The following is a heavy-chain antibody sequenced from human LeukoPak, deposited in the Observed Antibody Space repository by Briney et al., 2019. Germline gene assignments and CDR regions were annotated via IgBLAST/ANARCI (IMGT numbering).Heavy chain of an antibody. CDR1: GRSIRSVY. D-gene: IGHD3-3*01. CDR3: ARGFGAGTSPIDL. Sequence: SETLSLTCTVSGRSIRSVYWNWIRQSAGKGLEWIGRIYATDLTNYNPSLKSQVTLSVDMSKNELSLTLKSVTAADTAVYYCARGFGAGTSPIDLWGQGALVTVSS. CDR2: IYATDLT. V-gene: IGHV4-4*07. J-gene: IGHJ4*02.